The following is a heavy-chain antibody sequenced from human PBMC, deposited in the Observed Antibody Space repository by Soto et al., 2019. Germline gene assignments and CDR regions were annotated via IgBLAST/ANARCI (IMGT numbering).Heavy chain of an antibody. CDR1: GGSIRSYY. CDR2: IYTTGST. D-gene: IGHD1-26*01. Sequence: SETLSLTCNVSGGSIRSYYWSWIRQPAGKPLEWIGRIYTTGSTNYNPSLKSRVTMSIDTSKSQFSLKVSSVTAADTAVYYCAREGASGFGMDVWGQGTTVTVSS. V-gene: IGHV4-4*07. J-gene: IGHJ6*02. CDR3: AREGASGFGMDV.